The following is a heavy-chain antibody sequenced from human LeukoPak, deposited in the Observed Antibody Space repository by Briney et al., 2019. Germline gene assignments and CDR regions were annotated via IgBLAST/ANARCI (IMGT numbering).Heavy chain of an antibody. CDR2: ISGSGGIT. V-gene: IGHV3-23*01. Sequence: PGGSLRLSCAASGFTFSTFAMTWVRQAPGKGLEWVSLISGSGGITYYADSVNGRFTISRDNSKNTLYLQMHSLRAEDTAVYYCAARPGEVAVPFDYWGQGTLVTVSS. CDR3: AARPGEVAVPFDY. D-gene: IGHD2-15*01. CDR1: GFTFSTFA. J-gene: IGHJ4*02.